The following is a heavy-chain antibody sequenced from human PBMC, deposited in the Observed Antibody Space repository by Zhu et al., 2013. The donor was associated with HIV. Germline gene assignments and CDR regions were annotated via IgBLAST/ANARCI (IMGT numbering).Heavy chain of an antibody. J-gene: IGHJ3*02. CDR2: ISAYNGHT. D-gene: IGHD2-21*02. CDR1: GGTFITHA. V-gene: IGHV1-18*01. Sequence: QVQLVQSGAEVKKPGSSVKISCKASGGTFITHAMTWVRLAPGQGLEWMGWISAYNGHTKYGQKLQGRVSMTTDTSTSTAYMELRNLRSDDTAVYYCARDQVAYCGGDCSRGAFDIWGQGTNGHRLF. CDR3: ARDQVAYCGGDCSRGAFDI.